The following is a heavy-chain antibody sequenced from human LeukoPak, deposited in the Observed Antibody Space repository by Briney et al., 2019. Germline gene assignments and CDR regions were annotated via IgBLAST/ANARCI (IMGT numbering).Heavy chain of an antibody. CDR3: ATDRNYAFDY. D-gene: IGHD1-7*01. Sequence: GGSLRLSCAASGFTFSGYSMNWVRQAPGKGLEWVSYITSSTSNIQYADSVKGRFTISRDNAKNSLFLQMNSLRDEDTAVYYCATDRNYAFDYWGQGILVTVSS. J-gene: IGHJ4*02. V-gene: IGHV3-48*02. CDR2: ITSSTSNI. CDR1: GFTFSGYS.